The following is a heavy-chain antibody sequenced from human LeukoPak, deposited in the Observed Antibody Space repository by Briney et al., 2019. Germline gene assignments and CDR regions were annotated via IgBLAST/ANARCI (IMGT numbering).Heavy chain of an antibody. CDR1: DFTFSNYW. CDR3: ARDRTGQQLISRKQYYYMDV. CDR2: IYSGGTT. Sequence: GGSLRLSCAASDFTFSNYWMSWVRQAPGKGLEWVSIIYSGGTTYYADSVKGRFTISRDNSKNTLYLQMNSLRAEDTAVYYRARDRTGQQLISRKQYYYMDVWGKGTTVTISS. J-gene: IGHJ6*03. D-gene: IGHD6-13*01. V-gene: IGHV3-66*01.